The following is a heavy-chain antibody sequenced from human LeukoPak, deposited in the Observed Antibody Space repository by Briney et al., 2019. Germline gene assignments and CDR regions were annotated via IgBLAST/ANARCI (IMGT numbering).Heavy chain of an antibody. J-gene: IGHJ5*02. Sequence: PGGSLRLSCAASGFSFGAYYMSWIRQAPGKGLEWISYISTSDDTISYADSVKGRFTTSRDNAENSLYLQMNSLRAEDTAVYYCAGGYGSGGYSAWGQGTLVTVSS. CDR2: ISTSDDTI. CDR3: AGGYGSGGYSA. CDR1: GFSFGAYY. D-gene: IGHD3-10*01. V-gene: IGHV3-11*01.